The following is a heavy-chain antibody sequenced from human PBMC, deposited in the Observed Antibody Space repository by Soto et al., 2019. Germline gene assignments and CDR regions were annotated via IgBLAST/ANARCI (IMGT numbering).Heavy chain of an antibody. V-gene: IGHV3-74*01. Sequence: EVQLVESGGGLVQPGGSLRLSCVASGFTFNIYWMHWVRQAPGKGLEWVSRIDNDGSATTYADSVKGRFTISRDNAKNTLFLQTNTLRVDDTDVYYCARDNWNSYWGQGTLVPVSS. CDR3: ARDNWNSY. CDR2: IDNDGSAT. J-gene: IGHJ4*02. D-gene: IGHD1-1*01. CDR1: GFTFNIYW.